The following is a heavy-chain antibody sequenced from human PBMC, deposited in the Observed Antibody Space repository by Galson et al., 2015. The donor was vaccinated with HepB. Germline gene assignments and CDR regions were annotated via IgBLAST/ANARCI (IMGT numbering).Heavy chain of an antibody. CDR1: GFTFSSYA. V-gene: IGHV3-30-3*01. D-gene: IGHD1-1*01. Sequence: SLRLSCAASGFTFSSYAMHWVRQAPGKGLEWVAVISYDGSNKYYADSVKGRFTISRDNSKNTLYLQMNSLRAEDTAVYYCAKDWTVRPQPVYYFDYWGQGTLVTVSS. CDR2: ISYDGSNK. J-gene: IGHJ4*02. CDR3: AKDWTVRPQPVYYFDY.